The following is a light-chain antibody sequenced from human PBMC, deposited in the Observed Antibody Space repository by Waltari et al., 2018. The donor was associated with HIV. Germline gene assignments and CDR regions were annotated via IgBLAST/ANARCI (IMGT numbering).Light chain of an antibody. J-gene: IGLJ2*01. Sequence: QSVLTQPSSASGNPGQRVTISCSGSTPNIGNNTVSWYQQLPGTSPKLLIYSNHQRPSVVPDRCSGSKSGTSASLAISGLQSEDEADYYCAVWDDSLNGVLFGGGTKLTVL. V-gene: IGLV1-44*01. CDR1: TPNIGNNT. CDR3: AVWDDSLNGVL. CDR2: SNH.